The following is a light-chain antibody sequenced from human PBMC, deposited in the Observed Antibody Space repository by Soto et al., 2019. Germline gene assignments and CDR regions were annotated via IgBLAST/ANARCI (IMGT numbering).Light chain of an antibody. CDR2: DNN. J-gene: IGLJ3*02. Sequence: QAVVTQPPSLSAAPGQKVTISCSGSSSNIGNYFVSWYQQFPGTGPKLLIHDNNQRPSGIPDRFSGSKSGTSATLGITGLQTGDEADYYCATWDSSLNAVVFGGGTKLTVL. CDR1: SSNIGNYF. V-gene: IGLV1-51*01. CDR3: ATWDSSLNAVV.